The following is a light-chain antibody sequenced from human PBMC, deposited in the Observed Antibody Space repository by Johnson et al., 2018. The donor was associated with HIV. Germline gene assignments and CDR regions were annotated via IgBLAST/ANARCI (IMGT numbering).Light chain of an antibody. CDR2: DNN. Sequence: VLTQPPSVSAAPGQKVTISCSGSSSNIGNNYVSWYQQVPGTAPKLLIYDNNRRPSGVPDRFSGSKSGTSATLGITGLQTGDEADYYCGTWDSSLSAGPYVFGTGTKVTVL. CDR1: SSNIGNNY. CDR3: GTWDSSLSAGPYV. J-gene: IGLJ1*01. V-gene: IGLV1-51*01.